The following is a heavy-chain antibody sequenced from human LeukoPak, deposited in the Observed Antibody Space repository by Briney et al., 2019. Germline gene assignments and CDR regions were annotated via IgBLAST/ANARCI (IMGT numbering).Heavy chain of an antibody. CDR1: GSTFSSYA. V-gene: IGHV3-23*01. CDR3: AKGAWFGELSQIDY. Sequence: TGGSLRLSCAASGSTFSSYAMSWVRQAPGKGLEWVSAISGSGGSTYYADSVKGRFTISRDDSKNTLYLQMNSLRAEDTAVYYCAKGAWFGELSQIDYWGQGTLVTVSS. J-gene: IGHJ4*02. D-gene: IGHD3-10*01. CDR2: ISGSGGST.